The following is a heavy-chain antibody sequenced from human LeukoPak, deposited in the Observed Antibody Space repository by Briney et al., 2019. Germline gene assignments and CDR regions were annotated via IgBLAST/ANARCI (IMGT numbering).Heavy chain of an antibody. D-gene: IGHD6-6*01. J-gene: IGHJ5*02. CDR1: GYTFTGYY. CDR2: INPNSGGT. Sequence: ASVKVSCKASGYTFTGYYMHWVRQAPGQGLEWMGRINPNSGGTNYAQKFQGRVTVTRDTSISTAYMELSRLRSDDTAVYYCARDHPSSIAARPRWFDPWGQGTLATVSS. CDR3: ARDHPSSIAARPRWFDP. V-gene: IGHV1-2*06.